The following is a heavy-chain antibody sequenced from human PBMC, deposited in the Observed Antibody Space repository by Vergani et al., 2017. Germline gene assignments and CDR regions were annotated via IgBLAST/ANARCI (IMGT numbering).Heavy chain of an antibody. J-gene: IGHJ3*01. Sequence: QLLESGGGLIQPGGSLRLSCAASGFTFNSYAMTWVRQAPGKGLECGSGINNNGGSTYYVDSVKGRFTISRDNSKNTLYQQMTDLRAEDTATYYCAKVCVSTSCPYGGGAFDVWGHGTMVTVSS. CDR3: AKVCVSTSCPYGGGAFDV. CDR2: INNNGGST. D-gene: IGHD2-2*01. V-gene: IGHV3-23*01. CDR1: GFTFNSYA.